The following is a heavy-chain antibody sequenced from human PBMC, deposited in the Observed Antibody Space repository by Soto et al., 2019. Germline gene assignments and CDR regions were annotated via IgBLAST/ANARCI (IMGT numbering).Heavy chain of an antibody. D-gene: IGHD6-19*01. CDR1: GFTFSSYA. Sequence: EVQLLESGGGLVQPGGSLRLSCAASGFTFSSYAMSWVRHAQVKGLEWVSSIIGSGRSIYYAVSVKGRFTINRDNSKNPLYLQMNSLIAEDKAVYYCAKIVAVAGDFDYRGQGNLVTVSS. J-gene: IGHJ4*02. V-gene: IGHV3-23*01. CDR2: IIGSGRSI. CDR3: AKIVAVAGDFDY.